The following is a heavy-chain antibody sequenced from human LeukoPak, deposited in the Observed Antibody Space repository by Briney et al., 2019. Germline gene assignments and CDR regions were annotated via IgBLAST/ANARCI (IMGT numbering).Heavy chain of an antibody. D-gene: IGHD6-13*01. V-gene: IGHV3-7*01. J-gene: IGHJ3*02. CDR3: AREVYSSSRPADAFDI. CDR1: GFTFSGYW. CDR2: IMQDGSEK. Sequence: PGGSLRLSCAASGFTFSGYWMSWVRQAPGKGLEWVANIMQDGSEKNYVDSVKGRFTISRDNAKNSLYLQMNSLRAEDTAVYYCAREVYSSSRPADAFDIWGQGTMVTVSS.